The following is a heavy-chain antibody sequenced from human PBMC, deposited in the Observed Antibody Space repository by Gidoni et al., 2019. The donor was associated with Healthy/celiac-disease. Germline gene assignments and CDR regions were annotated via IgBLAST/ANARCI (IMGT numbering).Heavy chain of an antibody. Sequence: QVQLVQSGAAVKKPGSSVKVSCKASGGTFSSYTISWVRQAPGQGFEWMGRIIPILGIANYAQKFQGRVTITADKSTSTAYMELSSLRSEDTAVYYCAREVRGIAVSTDWGQGTLVTVSS. D-gene: IGHD6-19*01. CDR3: AREVRGIAVSTD. CDR1: GGTFSSYT. J-gene: IGHJ1*01. V-gene: IGHV1-69*08. CDR2: IIPILGIA.